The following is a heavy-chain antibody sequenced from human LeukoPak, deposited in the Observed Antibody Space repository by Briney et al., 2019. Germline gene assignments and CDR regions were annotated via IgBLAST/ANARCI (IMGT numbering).Heavy chain of an antibody. CDR1: GGSISGSVYY. CDR2: IYYSGST. D-gene: IGHD3-22*01. V-gene: IGHV4-39*07. J-gene: IGHJ4*02. CDR3: ARGGYYDSSGYYLAFDY. Sequence: RASETLSLTCTVSGGSISGSVYYWGWIRQPPGKGLEWIGSIYYSGSTYYNPSLKSRVTISVDTSKNQFSLKLSSVTAADTAVYYCARGGYYDSSGYYLAFDYWGQGTLVTVSS.